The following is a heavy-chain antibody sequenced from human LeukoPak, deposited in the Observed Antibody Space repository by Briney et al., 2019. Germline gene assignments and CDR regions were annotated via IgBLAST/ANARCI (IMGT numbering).Heavy chain of an antibody. J-gene: IGHJ4*02. Sequence: PSETLSLTCTVSGDAITGSSYYWGWIRQPPGKGLGWIGSMYYSGSTFSNPSLRSRVNMSADTSKSQFSLKLSSVTAADTAVYYCARQYYDRTGYYYFDNWSQGTQVTVSS. CDR2: MYYSGST. V-gene: IGHV4-39*01. CDR1: GDAITGSSYY. D-gene: IGHD3-22*01. CDR3: ARQYYDRTGYYYFDN.